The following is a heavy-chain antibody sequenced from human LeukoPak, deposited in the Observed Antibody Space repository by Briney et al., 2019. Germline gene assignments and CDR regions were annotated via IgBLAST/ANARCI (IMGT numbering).Heavy chain of an antibody. V-gene: IGHV4-59*01. J-gene: IGHJ4*02. CDR1: GGSISSYY. Sequence: SETLSLTCTVSGGSISSYYWSWIRQPPGKGLEWIGYIYYSGSTNYNPSLKSRVTISVDTSKNQFSLMLSSVTATDTAVYYCARGYDSSAYYPFNYWGQGTLVTVSS. CDR2: IYYSGST. D-gene: IGHD3-22*01. CDR3: ARGYDSSAYYPFNY.